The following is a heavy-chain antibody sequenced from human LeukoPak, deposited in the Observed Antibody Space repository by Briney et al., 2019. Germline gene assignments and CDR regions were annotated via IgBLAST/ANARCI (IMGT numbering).Heavy chain of an antibody. CDR2: ISSSGSTI. J-gene: IGHJ6*02. D-gene: IGHD3-10*01. CDR1: GFTFSSYE. V-gene: IGHV3-48*03. CDR3: ARDRVAYYYGSPTYYYGMDV. Sequence: PGGSLRLSCAASGFTFSSYEMNWVRQAPGKGLEWVSYISSSGSTIYYADSVKGRFTISRDNAKNSLYLQMNSLRAEDTAVYYCARDRVAYYYGSPTYYYGMDVWGQGTTVTVSS.